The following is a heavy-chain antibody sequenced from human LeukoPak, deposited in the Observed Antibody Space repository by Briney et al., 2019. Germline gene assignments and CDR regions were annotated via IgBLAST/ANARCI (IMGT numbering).Heavy chain of an antibody. D-gene: IGHD3-9*01. V-gene: IGHV4-61*01. Sequence: PSETLSLTCTVSGGSISSSSYYWTWIRQPPGKGLEWIGYIYNSGSTNYNPSLKSRVTISVDTSKNQFSLKLSSVTAADTAVYYCARVRDILTGYACDYWGQGTLVTVSS. CDR1: GGSISSSSYY. CDR3: ARVRDILTGYACDY. J-gene: IGHJ4*02. CDR2: IYNSGST.